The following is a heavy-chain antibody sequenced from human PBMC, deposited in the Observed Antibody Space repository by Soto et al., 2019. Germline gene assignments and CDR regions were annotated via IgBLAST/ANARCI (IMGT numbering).Heavy chain of an antibody. CDR1: GGSISSGGYS. Sequence: QLQLQESGSGLVKPSQTLSLTCAVSGGSISSGGYSWSWIRQPPGKGLEWIGYIYHSGSTYYNPSLKSRVTISVARSKNQFSLKLSSVTAADTAVYYCARGAVTNELYYYYGMDVWGQGTTVTVSS. V-gene: IGHV4-30-2*01. CDR3: ARGAVTNELYYYYGMDV. D-gene: IGHD4-4*01. CDR2: IYHSGST. J-gene: IGHJ6*02.